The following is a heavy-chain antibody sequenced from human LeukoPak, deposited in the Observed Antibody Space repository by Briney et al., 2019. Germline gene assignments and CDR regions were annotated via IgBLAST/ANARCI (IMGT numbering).Heavy chain of an antibody. CDR2: IIPIFGTA. J-gene: IGHJ4*02. V-gene: IGHV1-69*13. CDR1: GGTFSSYA. Sequence: SVKVSCKASGGTFSSYAISWVRQAPGQGLEWMGGIIPIFGTANYAQKFQGRVTITADEPTSTAYMELSSLRSEDTAVYYCARSNGYSSGWFDYWGQGTLVTVSS. CDR3: ARSNGYSSGWFDY. D-gene: IGHD6-19*01.